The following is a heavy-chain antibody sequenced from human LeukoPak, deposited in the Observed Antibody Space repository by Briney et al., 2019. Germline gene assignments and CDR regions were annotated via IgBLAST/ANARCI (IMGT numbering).Heavy chain of an antibody. J-gene: IGHJ4*02. CDR3: MGDYCTSTSCSTTF. CDR2: ITGNSNYI. Sequence: PGGSLRLSCAASGFTFNTYNMNWVRQAPGKGLEWVSSITGNSNYIYYADSVKGRFTVSRDNAKNSLYLQMNSLRAEDTAVYYCMGDYCTSTSCSTTFWGQGTLVTVSS. CDR1: GFTFNTYN. D-gene: IGHD2-2*02. V-gene: IGHV3-21*01.